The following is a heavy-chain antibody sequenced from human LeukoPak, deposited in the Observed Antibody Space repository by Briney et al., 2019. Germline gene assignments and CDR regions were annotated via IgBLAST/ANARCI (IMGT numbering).Heavy chain of an antibody. V-gene: IGHV3-7*01. CDR3: ARLRTTGTFDY. D-gene: IGHD1-1*01. J-gene: IGHJ4*02. CDR1: GFTFSNYW. Sequence: PGGSLRLSCVASGFTFSNYWLSWVRQGPGKGLEWVANIKQDGSDKYYVDSVKGRFTISRDNAKNSLYLQMNSLRAEGTALYYCARLRTTGTFDYWGQGTLVTVSS. CDR2: IKQDGSDK.